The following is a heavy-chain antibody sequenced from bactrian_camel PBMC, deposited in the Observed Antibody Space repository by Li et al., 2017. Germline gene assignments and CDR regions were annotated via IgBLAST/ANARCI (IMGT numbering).Heavy chain of an antibody. CDR1: GFPFSTYW. CDR3: VSRPTREGPGADFGA. CDR2: INSGSDYI. V-gene: IGHV3S25*01. J-gene: IGHJ6*01. Sequence: QLVESGGDSVQVGGSLQLSCAASGFPFSTYWMYWVRQAPGKGLEWVSNINSGSDYIDYVDSVEGRVTMSRDNTKNTMYLQMNSLQPEDTAVYFCVSRPTREGPGADFGAWGQWTQVTVS.